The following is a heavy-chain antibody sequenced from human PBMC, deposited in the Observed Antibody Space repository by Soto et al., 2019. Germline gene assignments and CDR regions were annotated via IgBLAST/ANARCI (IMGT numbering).Heavy chain of an antibody. D-gene: IGHD1-26*01. CDR1: GFTFNKYT. J-gene: IGHJ4*02. CDR3: ARDKSGSYSSDY. V-gene: IGHV3-48*04. CDR2: VSGGGGTM. Sequence: EVQLVESGGGLVQSGGSLRLTCAASGFTFNKYTMNWVSQAPGKGLEWLSYVSGGGGTMFYADSVKGRVTISRDNAKNSLYLQMDSLRAEDTAVYYCARDKSGSYSSDYWGRGTLVTVSS.